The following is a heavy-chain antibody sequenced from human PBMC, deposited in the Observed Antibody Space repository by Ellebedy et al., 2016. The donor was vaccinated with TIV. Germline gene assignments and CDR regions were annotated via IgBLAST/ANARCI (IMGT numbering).Heavy chain of an antibody. CDR2: ISSSSSTI. Sequence: GESLKISXAASGFTFSSYSMNWVRQAPGKGLEWVSYISSSSSTIYYADSVKGRFTISRDNAKNSLYLQMNSLRDEDTAVYYCAKDRDDDGDYVFDSWGQGSLVTVSS. CDR3: AKDRDDDGDYVFDS. CDR1: GFTFSSYS. D-gene: IGHD4-17*01. V-gene: IGHV3-48*02. J-gene: IGHJ4*02.